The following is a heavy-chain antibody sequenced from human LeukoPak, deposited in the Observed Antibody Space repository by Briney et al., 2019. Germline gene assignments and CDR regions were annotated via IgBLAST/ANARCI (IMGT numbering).Heavy chain of an antibody. Sequence: GGSLRLSCAASGFTFSNAWMSWVRQAPGKGLEWVGRFKSKTDGGTTDYAAPVKGRFTISRDDSKNTLYLQMNSLKTEDTAVYYCTTDRDAAVVVDYWGQGTLVTVSS. CDR1: GFTFSNAW. V-gene: IGHV3-15*01. J-gene: IGHJ4*02. D-gene: IGHD2-2*01. CDR3: TTDRDAAVVVDY. CDR2: FKSKTDGGTT.